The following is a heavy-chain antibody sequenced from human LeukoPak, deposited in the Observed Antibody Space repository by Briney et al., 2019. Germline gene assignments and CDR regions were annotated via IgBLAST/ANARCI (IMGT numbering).Heavy chain of an antibody. D-gene: IGHD6-19*01. CDR2: TYYRSQWYN. J-gene: IGHJ4*02. Sequence: SQTLSLTCAISGDXVSSNSATWNWIRQSPSRGLEWLGRTYYRSQWYNDYAVSVKSRITINPDTSKNQFSLQLNSVTPEDTAVYYCARVGGSGWYAFDYWGQGTLVTVSS. V-gene: IGHV6-1*01. CDR3: ARVGGSGWYAFDY. CDR1: GDXVSSNSAT.